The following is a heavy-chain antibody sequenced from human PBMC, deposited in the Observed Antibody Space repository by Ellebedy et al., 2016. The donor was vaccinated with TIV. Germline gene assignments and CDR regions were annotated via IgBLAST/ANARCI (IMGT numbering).Heavy chain of an antibody. Sequence: ASVKVSXXASGYTFTGTDYYMHWVRQAPGQGLEWMGWINPKSGGTNYARKFQGRVTMTRDTSISTAYMELSRLRSDDMAVFYCARGFVWFSYAFDVWGQGAMVTVSS. CDR2: INPKSGGT. V-gene: IGHV1-2*02. D-gene: IGHD2-21*01. J-gene: IGHJ3*01. CDR1: GYTFTGTDYY. CDR3: ARGFVWFSYAFDV.